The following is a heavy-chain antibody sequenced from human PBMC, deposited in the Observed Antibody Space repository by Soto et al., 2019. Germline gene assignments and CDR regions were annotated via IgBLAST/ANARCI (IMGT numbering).Heavy chain of an antibody. J-gene: IGHJ4*02. Sequence: PGGSLRLSCAASGFAFSSYAMNWVRQSPGKGLEWVSSVSGSGSTTYHADSVKGRFTMSRDNSKDMVYLQMNSLRVEDTGVYYCAKDGLFCSGGSCLVGPAYKYDRWGQGTLVTVSS. V-gene: IGHV3-23*01. D-gene: IGHD2-15*01. CDR2: VSGSGSTT. CDR1: GFAFSSYA. CDR3: AKDGLFCSGGSCLVGPAYKYDR.